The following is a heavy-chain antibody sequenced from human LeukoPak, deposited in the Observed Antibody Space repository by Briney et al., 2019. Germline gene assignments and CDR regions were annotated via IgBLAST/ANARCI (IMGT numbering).Heavy chain of an antibody. CDR2: ISSSSSTI. D-gene: IGHD3-16*01. CDR3: AREGGAGFDY. V-gene: IGHV3-48*01. CDR1: GFTFSCYS. J-gene: IGHJ4*02. Sequence: PGGSLRLSYAASGFTFSCYSMNLVRQAAGKGLEWASYISSSSSTIYYADSVKGRFTISSDNAKNSLYLKMNSLSAEDTAVYYCAREGGAGFDYWGQGTLVTVSS.